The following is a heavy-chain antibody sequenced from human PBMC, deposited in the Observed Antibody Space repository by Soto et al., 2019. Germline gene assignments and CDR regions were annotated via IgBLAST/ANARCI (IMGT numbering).Heavy chain of an antibody. CDR1: GGSISSYY. J-gene: IGHJ6*03. V-gene: IGHV4-59*08. CDR3: ARLRGYCSSTSCSMGYYYYMDV. CDR2: IYYSGST. D-gene: IGHD2-2*01. Sequence: SETLSLTCTVSGGSISSYYWSWIRQPPGKGLEWIGYIYYSGSTNYNPSLKSRVTISVDTSKNQFSLNLSSVTAADTAVFYCARLRGYCSSTSCSMGYYYYMDVWGKGTTVTVSS.